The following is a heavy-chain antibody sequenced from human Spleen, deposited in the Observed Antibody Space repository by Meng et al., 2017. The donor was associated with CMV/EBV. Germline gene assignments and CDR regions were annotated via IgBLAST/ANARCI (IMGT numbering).Heavy chain of an antibody. CDR1: EFTFSNYA. Sequence: ETLSLTCAASEFTFSNYATNWVRQAPGKGLEWVSGINGGGSTTYYADSVKGRFTISRDKSKNTLYLQMNSLRAEDTAVYYCAKDLGPTVDYYYGMDVWGQGTTVTVSS. J-gene: IGHJ6*02. V-gene: IGHV3-23*01. D-gene: IGHD3-16*01. CDR3: AKDLGPTVDYYYGMDV. CDR2: INGGGSTT.